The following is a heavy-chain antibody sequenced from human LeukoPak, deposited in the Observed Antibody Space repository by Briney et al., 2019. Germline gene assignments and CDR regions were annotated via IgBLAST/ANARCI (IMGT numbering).Heavy chain of an antibody. CDR3: AKDYKYSSSSVFDY. J-gene: IGHJ4*02. Sequence: TGGSLRLSCAASGFTFSSHAMSWVRQAPGKGLEWVSAISGSGSSTYYADSVRGRFTISRDNPKDMLSLQMNSLRAEDTAVYYCAKDYKYSSSSVFDYWGQGTLVTVSS. D-gene: IGHD6-6*01. V-gene: IGHV3-23*01. CDR2: ISGSGSST. CDR1: GFTFSSHA.